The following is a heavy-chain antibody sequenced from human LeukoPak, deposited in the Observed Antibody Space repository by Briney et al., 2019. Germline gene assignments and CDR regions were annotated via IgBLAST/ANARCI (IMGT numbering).Heavy chain of an antibody. CDR1: GYTFTSYG. D-gene: IGHD4-4*01. J-gene: IGHJ4*02. CDR3: ARVRNVRPPFDY. Sequence: ASVKVSCKASGYTFTSYGISWVRQAPGQGLEWMGWISAYNGNTNYAQKLQGRVTMTTDTSTSTAYMELRSPRSDDTAVYYCARVRNVRPPFDYWGQGTLVTVSS. V-gene: IGHV1-18*01. CDR2: ISAYNGNT.